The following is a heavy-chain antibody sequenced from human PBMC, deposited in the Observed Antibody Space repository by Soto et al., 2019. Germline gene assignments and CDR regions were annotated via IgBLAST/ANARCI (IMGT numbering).Heavy chain of an antibody. D-gene: IGHD5-12*01. CDR2: IYPDDSDT. Sequence: EVQLVPSGAEVKKPGESLKISCKGSGYTFTNYWIGWVRQMPGKGLEWMGIIYPDDSDTRYSPSFQGQVTISADKSTGTAYLQWSSLKASDNAMYYCARLRGGEAKWLLDHWGQGTLVTVSS. J-gene: IGHJ4*02. CDR1: GYTFTNYW. V-gene: IGHV5-51*03. CDR3: ARLRGGEAKWLLDH.